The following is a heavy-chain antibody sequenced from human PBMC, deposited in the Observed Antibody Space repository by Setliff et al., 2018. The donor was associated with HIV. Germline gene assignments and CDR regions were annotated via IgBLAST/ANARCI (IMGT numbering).Heavy chain of an antibody. J-gene: IGHJ4*02. D-gene: IGHD5-18*01. CDR1: GGSIRSSSFY. Sequence: SETLSLTCTVSGGSIRSSSFYWGWIRQPPGKGLEWIGSIYYSGSTYYNSSLKSRVTISVDTSKNQFSLKLCSVTATDTAVYYCARHAIVDTAGRGFDYWGQGTLVTSPQ. CDR3: ARHAIVDTAGRGFDY. CDR2: IYYSGST. V-gene: IGHV4-39*01.